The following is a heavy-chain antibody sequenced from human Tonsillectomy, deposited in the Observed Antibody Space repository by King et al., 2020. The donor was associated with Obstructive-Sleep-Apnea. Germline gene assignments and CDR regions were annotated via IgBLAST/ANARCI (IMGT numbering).Heavy chain of an antibody. V-gene: IGHV4-34*01. CDR3: ARGSGATAVNWFDP. CDR1: GGSFIDYY. Sequence: VQLQQWGAGLLKPSETLSLTCAVFGGSFIDYYWSWIRQPPGKGLEWIGEINHSGSTNFKPSLKSRVTISVDTYKNQFSPKLSSVTAADTAAYYCARGSGATAVNWFDPWGQGTLVTVSS. D-gene: IGHD6-13*01. J-gene: IGHJ5*02. CDR2: INHSGST.